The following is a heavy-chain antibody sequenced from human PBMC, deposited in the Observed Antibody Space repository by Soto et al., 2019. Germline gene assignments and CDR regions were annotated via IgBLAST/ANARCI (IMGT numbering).Heavy chain of an antibody. CDR3: XXXXXXLLTGYYTDY. CDR1: GFPFSSYW. J-gene: IGHJ4*02. D-gene: IGHD3-9*01. CDR2: ISGDGVTT. Sequence: EVQLVESGGDLVQRGGSLRLSCAASGFPFSSYWMHWVRHTPGKGLDWVARISGDGVTTYYADSVTGRFTVSRDNAKNTLXXXXXXXXXXXXAXXXXXXXXXXLLTGYYTDYWGQGTLVSVSS. V-gene: IGHV3-74*01.